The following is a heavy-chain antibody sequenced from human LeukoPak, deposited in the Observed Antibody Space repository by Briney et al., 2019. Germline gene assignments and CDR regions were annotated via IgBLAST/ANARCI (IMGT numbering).Heavy chain of an antibody. V-gene: IGHV1-8*01. CDR2: MNPNSGNT. CDR1: GYTFTSYD. Sequence: ASVKVSCKASGYTFTSYDINWVRQATGQGLEWMGWMNPNSGNTGYAQKFQGRVTMTRNTSISTAYMELSSLRSEDTAVYYCARSIVGVVGAPDAFDIWGQGTMVTVSS. D-gene: IGHD1-26*01. J-gene: IGHJ3*02. CDR3: ARSIVGVVGAPDAFDI.